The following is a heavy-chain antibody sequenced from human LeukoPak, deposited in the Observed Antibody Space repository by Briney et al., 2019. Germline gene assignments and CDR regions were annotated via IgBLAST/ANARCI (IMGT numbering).Heavy chain of an antibody. Sequence: GASVKVSCKASGHTFINYAINWVRQAPGQGLEWMGWISAYNGNTKYAQKLQGRVTMTTDTSTSTAYMELRSLKSDDTAVYYCARGLDDSSGYYLVYWGRGTLVTVSS. J-gene: IGHJ4*02. CDR3: ARGLDDSSGYYLVY. D-gene: IGHD3-22*01. CDR1: GHTFINYA. V-gene: IGHV1-18*01. CDR2: ISAYNGNT.